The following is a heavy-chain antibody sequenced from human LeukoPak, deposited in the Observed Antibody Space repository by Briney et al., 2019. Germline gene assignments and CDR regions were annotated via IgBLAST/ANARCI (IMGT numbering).Heavy chain of an antibody. CDR1: GYTFTGYY. V-gene: IGHV1-2*06. CDR2: INPNSGGT. J-gene: IGHJ1*01. D-gene: IGHD2-8*01. CDR3: ARAYCTNGVCYEYFQH. Sequence: GASVKVSCKASGYTFTGYYMHWVRQAPGQGLEWMGRINPNSGGTNYAQKFQGRVTMTRDTSISTAYMELSRLRSDDTAVYYCARAYCTNGVCYEYFQHWGQGTLVTVSS.